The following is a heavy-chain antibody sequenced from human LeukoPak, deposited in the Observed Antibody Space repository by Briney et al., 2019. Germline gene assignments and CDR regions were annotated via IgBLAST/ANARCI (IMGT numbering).Heavy chain of an antibody. D-gene: IGHD6-19*01. V-gene: IGHV1-8*01. CDR1: GYTFTSYD. J-gene: IGHJ4*02. CDR2: VNPNSGNT. Sequence: GASVKVSCKTSGYTFTSYDLNWVRQATGQGLEWMGWVNPNSGNTGYAQKFQGRVTMTMDPSISTAYMELSSLRSEDTAVYYCAMEKSVASYFDYWGQGTLVTVSS. CDR3: AMEKSVASYFDY.